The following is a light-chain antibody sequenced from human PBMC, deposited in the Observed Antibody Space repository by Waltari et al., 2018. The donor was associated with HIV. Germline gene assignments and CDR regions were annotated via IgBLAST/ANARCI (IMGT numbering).Light chain of an antibody. CDR3: AAWDDSLSGLV. J-gene: IGLJ3*02. CDR1: SSNIGSNY. CDR2: RNY. V-gene: IGLV1-47*01. Sequence: QSVLTQPPSASGTPGQRVPISCSGSSSNIGSNYVYWYQQLPGTAPKLLIYRNYQRPSGVPDRFSGSKSGTSASLAISGLRSEDEADYYCAAWDDSLSGLVFGGGTKLTVL.